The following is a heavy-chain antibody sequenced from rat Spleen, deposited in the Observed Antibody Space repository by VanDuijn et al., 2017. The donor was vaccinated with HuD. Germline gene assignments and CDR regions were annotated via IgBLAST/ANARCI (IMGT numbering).Heavy chain of an antibody. V-gene: IGHV5-22*01. J-gene: IGHJ4*01. CDR1: GFTFSNYG. Sequence: EVQLVESGGGLVQPGRSLKLSCAASGFTFSNYGMAWVRQAPKKGLEWVASITYEGSSNYYGDSVKGRFTVSRDNAKNTLYLQMNSLGPEDTATYYCARHSSTYYVMDAWGQGASVTVSS. D-gene: IGHD1-2*01. CDR2: ITYEGSSN. CDR3: ARHSSTYYVMDA.